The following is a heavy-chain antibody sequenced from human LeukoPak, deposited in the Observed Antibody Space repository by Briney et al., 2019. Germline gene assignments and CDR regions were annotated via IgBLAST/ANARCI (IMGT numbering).Heavy chain of an antibody. CDR1: GYTFTDYY. V-gene: IGHV1-3*01. D-gene: IGHD5-12*01. CDR3: ARENSGYGCSFDY. Sequence: GASVKVSCKASGYTFTDYYIQWVQQAPGKGLEWMGWINAGNSNTKYSQKFQGRVTISRDTSASTAYMELSSLRSEDTAVYYCARENSGYGCSFDYWGQGTLVTVSS. CDR2: INAGNSNT. J-gene: IGHJ4*02.